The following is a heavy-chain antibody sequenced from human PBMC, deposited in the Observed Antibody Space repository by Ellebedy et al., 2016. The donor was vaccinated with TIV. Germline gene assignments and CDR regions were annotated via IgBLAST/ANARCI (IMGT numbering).Heavy chain of an antibody. CDR1: GFSLSVNGMC. CDR2: VDWYDYK. Sequence: SGPTLVKPTQTLTLTCTFSGFSLSVNGMCVSWIRQPPGKALELLARVDWYDYKYYSTSLKTRLTISKDTSKNQVVLTVTNMDPVDTATYYCARTPMETEDAFDFWGPGTMVTVSS. D-gene: IGHD3-10*01. CDR3: ARTPMETEDAFDF. V-gene: IGHV2-70*11. J-gene: IGHJ3*01.